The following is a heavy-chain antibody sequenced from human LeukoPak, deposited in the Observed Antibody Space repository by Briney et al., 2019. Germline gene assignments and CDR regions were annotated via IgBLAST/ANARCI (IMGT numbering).Heavy chain of an antibody. V-gene: IGHV3-7*01. CDR1: AFTFSDYW. CDR2: INQDGGEK. D-gene: IGHD1-26*01. Sequence: GGSLRLSCAASAFTFSDYWMSWVRQALGKGLEWVANINQDGGEKYYVDSVKGRFTISRDNAKNSLYLQMNSLRAEDTAVYFCARDKEVGATRLDYWGQGTLVTVSS. J-gene: IGHJ4*02. CDR3: ARDKEVGATRLDY.